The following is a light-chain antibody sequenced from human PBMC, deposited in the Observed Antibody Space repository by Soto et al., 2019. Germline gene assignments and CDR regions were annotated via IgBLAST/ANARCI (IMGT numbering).Light chain of an antibody. J-gene: IGKJ4*01. Sequence: DMEMTQSPSSLSASVGDRVTITCRASQSISNYLNWYQHKPGKVPKLLIYAASSLQSGVPTRFSGIASGTDFTLTINSLQPEDFATYYCQQSYGTPLTFGGGTKIEIK. CDR1: QSISNY. CDR3: QQSYGTPLT. V-gene: IGKV1-39*01. CDR2: AAS.